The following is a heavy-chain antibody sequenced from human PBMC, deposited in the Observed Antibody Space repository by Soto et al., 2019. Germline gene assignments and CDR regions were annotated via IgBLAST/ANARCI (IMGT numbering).Heavy chain of an antibody. V-gene: IGHV4-28*01. CDR1: GYSIRSSSW. D-gene: IGHD1-7*01. CDR3: ARSPLELREFAY. Sequence: QVQLQELGPGLVKPSDTLSLTCDVSGYSIRSSSWWGWIRQPPGKGLDWIGCVDHSGSTYYSPSLKSRVIMSVNTSKNQFSLHLRSVTAVDTAMYYCARSPLELREFAYWGQGALVTVSS. CDR2: VDHSGST. J-gene: IGHJ4*02.